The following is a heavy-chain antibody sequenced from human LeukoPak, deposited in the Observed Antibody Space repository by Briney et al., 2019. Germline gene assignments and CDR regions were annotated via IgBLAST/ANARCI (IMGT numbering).Heavy chain of an antibody. CDR2: IFHSGTT. J-gene: IGHJ6*03. D-gene: IGHD2/OR15-2a*01. CDR1: GGSISSSNW. CDR3: ARLTPTTLSLYYYYMDV. Sequence: PSETLSLTCAVSGGSISSSNWWSWVRQPPGKGLEWIGRIFHSGTTDYKTSLKGRVTISVDKSKNQFSLTLTSVTAANTAVYYCARLTPTTLSLYYYYMDVWGKGTTVTVSS. V-gene: IGHV4-4*02.